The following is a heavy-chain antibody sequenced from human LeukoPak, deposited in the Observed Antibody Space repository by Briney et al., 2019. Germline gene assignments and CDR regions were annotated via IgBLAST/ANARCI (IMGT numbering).Heavy chain of an antibody. Sequence: PGGSLRLSCAASGFTFTRYWMTWVRQAPGKGLEWVSVISGSGDSIYYADSVKGRFTISRDNSRNTLYLQMSSLRVEDTAVYYCTQERPYFDPWGQGTLVTVSS. V-gene: IGHV3-23*01. J-gene: IGHJ5*02. CDR2: ISGSGDSI. CDR3: TQERPYFDP. CDR1: GFTFTRYW.